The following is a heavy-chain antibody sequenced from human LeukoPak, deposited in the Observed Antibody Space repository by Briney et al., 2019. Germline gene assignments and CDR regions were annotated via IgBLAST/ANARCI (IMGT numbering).Heavy chain of an antibody. Sequence: PSETLSLTCTVSGGSISDNIYYWGWIRQPPGKGLEWIGTIYYTGSTYYNPSLRSRVTISVDRSKNQFSLKLSSVTAADTAVYYCARAEDIVVVPAAKGIDYWGQGTLVTVSS. J-gene: IGHJ4*02. D-gene: IGHD2-2*01. CDR2: IYYTGST. CDR3: ARAEDIVVVPAAKGIDY. V-gene: IGHV4-39*07. CDR1: GGSISDNIYY.